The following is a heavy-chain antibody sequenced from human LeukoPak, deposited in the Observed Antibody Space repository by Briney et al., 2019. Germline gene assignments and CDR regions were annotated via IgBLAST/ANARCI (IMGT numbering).Heavy chain of an antibody. CDR2: ISSSSYI. CDR1: GFTFSSYS. J-gene: IGHJ3*02. D-gene: IGHD4-17*01. CDR3: AREAVTTDAFDI. Sequence: GGSLRLSCAASGFTFSSYSMNWVRQAPGKGLEWVSSISSSSYIYYADSVKGRFTISRDNAKNSLYLQMNSLRAEDTAVYYCAREAVTTDAFDIWGQGTMVTVSS. V-gene: IGHV3-21*01.